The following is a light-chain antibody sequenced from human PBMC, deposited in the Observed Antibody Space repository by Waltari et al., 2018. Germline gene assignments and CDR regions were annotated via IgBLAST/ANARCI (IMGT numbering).Light chain of an antibody. J-gene: IGKJ1*01. Sequence: EIVLTQSPGTLSLSPGESATLSCRASQSVSRTLAWYQQKPGQAPRLLIYGASTRATGIPDRFSGSGSGTDFSLTISRLEPEDFAVYYCQHYVRLPVTFGQGTKVEIK. CDR2: GAS. V-gene: IGKV3-20*01. CDR1: QSVSRT. CDR3: QHYVRLPVT.